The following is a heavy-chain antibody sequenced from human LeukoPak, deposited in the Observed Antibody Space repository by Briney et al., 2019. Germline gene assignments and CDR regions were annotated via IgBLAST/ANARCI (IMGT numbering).Heavy chain of an antibody. CDR3: AKDVSALSHYYGMDV. CDR1: GFTFSSYG. Sequence: GRSLRLSCAASGFTFSSYGMHWVRQAPGKGLEWVAVISYDGSNKYYADSVKGRFTISRDNSKNTLYPQMNSPRAEDTAVYYCAKDVSALSHYYGMDVWGQGTTVTVSS. CDR2: ISYDGSNK. J-gene: IGHJ6*02. D-gene: IGHD2/OR15-2a*01. V-gene: IGHV3-30*18.